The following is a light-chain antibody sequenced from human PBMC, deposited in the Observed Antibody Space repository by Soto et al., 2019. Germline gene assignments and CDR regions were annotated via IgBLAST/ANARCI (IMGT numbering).Light chain of an antibody. CDR3: GTWDSSLSAGGV. J-gene: IGLJ1*01. Sequence: QSVLTQPPSVSAAPGQKVTISCSGSSSNIGNNYVSWYQQLTGTAPKLLIYDNNKRPSGIPDRFSGSKSGTSATLGITGLQTGDEADYYCGTWDSSLSAGGVFGTGTKLTVL. CDR2: DNN. V-gene: IGLV1-51*01. CDR1: SSNIGNNY.